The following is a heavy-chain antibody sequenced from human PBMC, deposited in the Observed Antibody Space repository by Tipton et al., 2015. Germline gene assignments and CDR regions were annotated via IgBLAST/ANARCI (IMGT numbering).Heavy chain of an antibody. CDR1: GFTFSRYA. J-gene: IGHJ5*02. D-gene: IGHD3-10*01. CDR2: ISGSGGRT. V-gene: IGHV3-23*01. CDR3: ARDPQTMVRGVDWFDL. Sequence: SLRLSCAGSGFTFSRYAMSWVRQAPGKGLEWVSAISGSGGRTYYTDSVKGRFTISRDNSKNTLFLQMNSLRAEDTAVYYCARDPQTMVRGVDWFDLWGQGTLVTVSS.